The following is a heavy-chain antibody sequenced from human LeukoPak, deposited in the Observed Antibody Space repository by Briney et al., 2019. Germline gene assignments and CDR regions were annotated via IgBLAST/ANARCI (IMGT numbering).Heavy chain of an antibody. V-gene: IGHV4-39*01. J-gene: IGHJ6*03. D-gene: IGHD2-15*01. CDR2: IYYSGST. CDR1: GGSISSRSYY. CDR3: ASFYCSGGSCYQYYYYYYMNV. Sequence: SETLSLTCTVSGGSISSRSYYWGWIRQPPGKGLEWIGIIYYSGSTYSNPSLRSRVTISVDTSKNQFSLKLSSVTAADTAVYYCASFYCSGGSCYQYYYYYYMNVWGKGTTVTISS.